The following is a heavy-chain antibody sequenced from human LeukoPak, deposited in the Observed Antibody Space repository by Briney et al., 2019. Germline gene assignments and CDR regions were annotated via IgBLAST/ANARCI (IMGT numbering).Heavy chain of an antibody. CDR2: IIPIFGTA. D-gene: IGHD3-22*01. CDR1: GGTFSSYA. CDR3: ATGKYYYDSSGYYYGYFDY. Sequence: SVKVSCKASGGTFSSYAISWVRQAPGQGLEWMGGIIPIFGTANYAQKFQGRVTMTEDTSTDTAYMELSSLRSEDTAVYYCATGKYYYDSSGYYYGYFDYWGQGTLVTVSS. J-gene: IGHJ4*02. V-gene: IGHV1-69*06.